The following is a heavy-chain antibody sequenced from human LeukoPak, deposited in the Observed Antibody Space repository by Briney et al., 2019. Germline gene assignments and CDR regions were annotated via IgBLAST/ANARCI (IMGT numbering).Heavy chain of an antibody. CDR3: VPQEDCSRTTCQFDY. CDR1: GFIFSTYW. V-gene: IGHV3-74*01. Sequence: PGGSLRLSCAASGFIFSTYWMHWVRQAPGKGLVWVSRMNSDGSSISYADSVKGRFTISRDNAKNTLYLQMNNLRPEDTAVYYCVPQEDCSRTTCQFDYWGRGTLVTVSS. CDR2: MNSDGSSI. D-gene: IGHD2-2*01. J-gene: IGHJ4*02.